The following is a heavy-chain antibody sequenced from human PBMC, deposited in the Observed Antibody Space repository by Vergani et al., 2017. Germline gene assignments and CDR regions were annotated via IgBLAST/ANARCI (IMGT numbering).Heavy chain of an antibody. CDR2: MYHSGST. J-gene: IGHJ5*02. CDR3: AGDTHSWQRADR. D-gene: IGHD6-13*01. Sequence: QVQLQQWGAGLLKPSETLSLTCAVYGGSFSGYYWSWIRQPPGKELEWIGYMYHSGSTNYNPSLETRVTISGDTSKNQFSLRLPSVTAADSAIYYCAGDTHSWQRADRWGQGLLVSVSS. CDR1: GGSFSGYY. V-gene: IGHV4-34*11.